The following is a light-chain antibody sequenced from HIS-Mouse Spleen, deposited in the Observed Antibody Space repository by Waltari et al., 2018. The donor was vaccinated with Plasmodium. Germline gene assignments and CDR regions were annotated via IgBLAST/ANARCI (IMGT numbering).Light chain of an antibody. CDR1: SSDVGGYNY. CDR2: GVS. J-gene: IGLJ2*01. V-gene: IGLV2-8*01. Sequence: QSALTQPPSASGSPGQSVPISCTGTSSDVGGYNYVSWYQQHPGKAPKLMFYGVSKRPSGVPDCFSGSKSGNTASLAVSGLQAEDEADYYCSSYAGSNNLVFGGGTKLTVL. CDR3: SSYAGSNNLV.